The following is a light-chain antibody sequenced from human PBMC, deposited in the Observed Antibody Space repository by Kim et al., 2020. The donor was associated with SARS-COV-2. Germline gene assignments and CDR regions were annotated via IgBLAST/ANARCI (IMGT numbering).Light chain of an antibody. V-gene: IGKV3-11*01. Sequence: SLYPVERAPHSCRASQNISIYVACYQQKPGQAPRLLIYDASNRATGIPTRFSGSESGTDFTLTISSLEPEDFAVYYCQQRSDWPRTFGQGTKLEI. CDR3: QQRSDWPRT. CDR1: QNISIY. J-gene: IGKJ2*01. CDR2: DAS.